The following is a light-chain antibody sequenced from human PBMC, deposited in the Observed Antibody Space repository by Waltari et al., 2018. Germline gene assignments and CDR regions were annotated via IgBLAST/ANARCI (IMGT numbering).Light chain of an antibody. Sequence: DIQTSQSPSTLSASIGDRVTITCRASQNIKTWVAWYQQKPGKAPKFLVYKASTLDSGVPSRFSGSGSGTEFTLTISSLQPDDFATYYCQQYDTYPLTFGGGTKVEIK. CDR2: KAS. J-gene: IGKJ4*01. V-gene: IGKV1-5*03. CDR3: QQYDTYPLT. CDR1: QNIKTW.